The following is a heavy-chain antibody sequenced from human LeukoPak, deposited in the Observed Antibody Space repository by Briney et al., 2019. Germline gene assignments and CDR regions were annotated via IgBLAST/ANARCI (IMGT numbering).Heavy chain of an antibody. CDR2: IYHSGST. CDR3: ASGYYYDSSGYYHLDY. D-gene: IGHD3-22*01. V-gene: IGHV4-30-2*01. CDR1: GGSISSGGYS. J-gene: IGHJ4*02. Sequence: SETLSLTCAVSGGSISSGGYSWSWIRQPPGKGLEWIGYIYHSGSTYYNPSLKSRVTISVDRSKNQFSLKLISVTAADTAVYSCASGYYYDSSGYYHLDYWGQGTLVTVSS.